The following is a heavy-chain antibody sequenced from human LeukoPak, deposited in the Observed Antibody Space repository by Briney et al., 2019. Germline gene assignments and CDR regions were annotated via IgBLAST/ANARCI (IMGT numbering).Heavy chain of an antibody. V-gene: IGHV3-30*04. CDR2: ISYDGSNK. D-gene: IGHD3-22*01. CDR3: AREGAHYYDSSGYWNWFDP. Sequence: GRSLRLSCAASGFTFSSYAMHGVRQAPGKGLGWVPVISYDGSNKYYADSVKGRFTISRDNSKNTLYLQMNSLRAEDTAVYYCAREGAHYYDSSGYWNWFDPWGQGTLVTVSS. J-gene: IGHJ5*02. CDR1: GFTFSSYA.